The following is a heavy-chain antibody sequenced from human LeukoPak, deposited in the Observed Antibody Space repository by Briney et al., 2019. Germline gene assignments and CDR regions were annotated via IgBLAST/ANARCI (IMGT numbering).Heavy chain of an antibody. J-gene: IGHJ6*02. D-gene: IGHD3-10*01. V-gene: IGHV3-33*08. CDR3: ASGSRAYYYYGMDV. Sequence: GGSLRLSCAASGFTFSSYGMHWVRRAPGKGLEWVAVIWYDGSNKYYADSVKGRFTISRDNSKNTLYLQMNSLRAEDTAVYYCASGSRAYYYYGMDVWGQGTTVTVS. CDR1: GFTFSSYG. CDR2: IWYDGSNK.